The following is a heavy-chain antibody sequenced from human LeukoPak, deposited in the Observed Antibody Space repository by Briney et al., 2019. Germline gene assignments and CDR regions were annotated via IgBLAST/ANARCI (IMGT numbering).Heavy chain of an antibody. V-gene: IGHV3-53*01. CDR3: ARGVGQDAFDI. J-gene: IGHJ3*02. CDR2: IYSGGST. D-gene: IGHD1-26*01. Sequence: GGSLRLSCAASGFTVSSNYMSWVRQAPGKGLEWVSVIYSGGSTYYADSVKGRFTFSRDNSKNTLYLQMTSLRVEDTAVYYCARGVGQDAFDIWGQGTMVTVSS. CDR1: GFTVSSNY.